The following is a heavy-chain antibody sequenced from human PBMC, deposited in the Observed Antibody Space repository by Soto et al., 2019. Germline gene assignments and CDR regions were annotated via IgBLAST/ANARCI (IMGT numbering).Heavy chain of an antibody. J-gene: IGHJ6*02. V-gene: IGHV4-59*01. CDR3: ARDYYYDNSGNPGAYYYGMDV. D-gene: IGHD3-22*01. CDR1: VGSSSSYH. Sequence: SETLSLTGTVSVGSSSSYHWSWIRQPPGKGLGWIGYIYYSGSTKYNPSLKSRVTMSVDKSKNQFSLRLESVTAADTAVYWCARDYYYDNSGNPGAYYYGMDVWGQGTTVTVSS. CDR2: IYYSGST.